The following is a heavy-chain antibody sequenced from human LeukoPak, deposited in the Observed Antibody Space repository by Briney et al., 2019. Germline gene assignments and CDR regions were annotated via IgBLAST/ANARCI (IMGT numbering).Heavy chain of an antibody. V-gene: IGHV7-4-1*02. CDR1: GYTFTGYY. CDR3: ARGGRDWFDP. Sequence: ASVKVSCKASGYTFTGYYMHWVRQAPGQGLEWMGWINTNTGNPTYAQGFTGRFVFSLDTSVSTAYLQISSLKAEDTAVYYCARGGRDWFDPWGQGTLVTVSS. CDR2: INTNTGNP. J-gene: IGHJ5*02.